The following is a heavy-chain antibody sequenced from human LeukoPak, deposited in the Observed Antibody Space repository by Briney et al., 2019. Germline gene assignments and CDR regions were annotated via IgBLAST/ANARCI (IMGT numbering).Heavy chain of an antibody. CDR3: ARDTCSSTSCHTPGADAFDI. J-gene: IGHJ3*02. V-gene: IGHV1-18*04. CDR2: ISAYNGNT. CDR1: GYTFTSYG. D-gene: IGHD2-2*01. Sequence: ASVKVSCKASGYTFTSYGISWVRQAPGQGLEWMGWISAYNGNTNYAQKLQGRVTMTTDTSTSTAYMELRSLRSDDTAVYYCARDTCSSTSCHTPGADAFDIWGQGTMVTVSS.